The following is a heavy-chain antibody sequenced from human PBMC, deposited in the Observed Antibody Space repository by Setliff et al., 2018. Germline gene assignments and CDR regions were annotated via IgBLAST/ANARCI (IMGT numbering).Heavy chain of an antibody. CDR3: ARGGVGGSSWESLDAFDI. CDR1: GYTFSNYA. CDR2: INAGNGNT. Sequence: ASVKVSCKPSGYTFSNYAMNWVRQAPGQGLEWMGWINAGNGNTKYSQKFQGRVTITRDTSASTAYMELRSLRSDDTAVYYCARGGVGGSSWESLDAFDIWGQGTMVTVSS. J-gene: IGHJ3*02. D-gene: IGHD6-13*01. V-gene: IGHV1-3*01.